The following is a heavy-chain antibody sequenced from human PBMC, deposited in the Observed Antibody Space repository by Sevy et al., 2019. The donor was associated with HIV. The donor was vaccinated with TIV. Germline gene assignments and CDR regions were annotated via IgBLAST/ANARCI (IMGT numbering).Heavy chain of an antibody. V-gene: IGHV3-7*01. J-gene: IGHJ6*03. CDR2: IKQDGSEK. CDR3: ARDRRDIVVVPAAYYYYYYMDV. D-gene: IGHD2-2*01. CDR1: GFTFSSYW. Sequence: GGSLRLSCAASGFTFSSYWMSWVRQAPGKGLEWVANIKQDGSEKYYVDSVKGRFTISRDNAKNSLYLQMNSLRAEDTAVYYCARDRRDIVVVPAAYYYYYYMDVWGKGTTVTVSS.